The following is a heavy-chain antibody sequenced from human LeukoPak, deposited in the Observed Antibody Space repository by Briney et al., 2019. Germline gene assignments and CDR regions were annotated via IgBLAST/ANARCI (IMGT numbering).Heavy chain of an antibody. Sequence: GGSLRLSCAASGFTFSSYSMNWVRQAPGKGLEWVSYISSSSSTIYYADSVKGRFTISRDNSKNTLYLQMNSLRVEDTAVYYCAKQDYSYWGQGTLVTVSS. CDR2: ISSSSSTI. CDR1: GFTFSSYS. J-gene: IGHJ4*02. V-gene: IGHV3-48*01. CDR3: AKQDYSY. D-gene: IGHD4-11*01.